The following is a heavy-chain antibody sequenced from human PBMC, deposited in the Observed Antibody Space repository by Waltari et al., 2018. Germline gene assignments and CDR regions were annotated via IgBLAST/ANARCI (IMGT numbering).Heavy chain of an antibody. CDR2: SVPFVGIT. CDR3: ARGSTGYWDVLDY. Sequence: QVQLVQSGAEVKKPGSAVMVSCKTSGGTITSSRLSCVRKGPGQGLEWMVRSVPFVGITNYIPKFKGRLTLTADQSAGTAYTKLTRLKEDDTAIYYCARGSTGYWDVLDYWGQGTQVTVSS. CDR1: GGTITSSR. D-gene: IGHD2-15*01. V-gene: IGHV1-69*02. J-gene: IGHJ4*02.